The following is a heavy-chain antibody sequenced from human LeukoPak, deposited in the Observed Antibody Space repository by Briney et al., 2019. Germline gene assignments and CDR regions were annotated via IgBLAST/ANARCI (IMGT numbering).Heavy chain of an antibody. D-gene: IGHD2-15*01. CDR1: GGTFSSYA. CDR2: IIPILGIA. Sequence: SVKVSCKASGGTFSSYAISWARQAPGQGLEWMGRIIPILGIANYAQKFQGRVTITADKSTSTAYMELSSLRSEDTAVYYCARDRGVVVVAATTESAPPWYFDLWGRGTLVTVSS. V-gene: IGHV1-69*04. CDR3: ARDRGVVVVAATTESAPPWYFDL. J-gene: IGHJ2*01.